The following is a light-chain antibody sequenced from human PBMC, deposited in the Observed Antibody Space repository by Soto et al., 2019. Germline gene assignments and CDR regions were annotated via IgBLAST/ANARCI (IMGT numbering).Light chain of an antibody. J-gene: IGKJ1*01. V-gene: IGKV1-39*01. CDR3: QQSYSRVT. CDR1: QSISSY. Sequence: DIQMTQSPSSLSASVGDRVTIACRASQSISSYLNWYQQKPGKAPKVLIYAASRLQSGVPSRFSGSRSGTDFTLTISSLQPEDFATYYCQQSYSRVTFGQGTKVDIK. CDR2: AAS.